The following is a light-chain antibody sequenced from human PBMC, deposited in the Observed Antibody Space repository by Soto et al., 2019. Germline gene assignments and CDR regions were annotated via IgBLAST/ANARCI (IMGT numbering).Light chain of an antibody. J-gene: IGKJ1*01. CDR1: QSLSVSY. Sequence: EIVLTQSPGTLSLSPGDRATLSCRASQSLSVSYIAWYQQKPGQAPRLLIYSTSTRAAGIPDRFTNRGSGTHFTLAISRLEPEDCAVYYCHQLGDSPQTFGQGTTVEV. CDR2: STS. CDR3: HQLGDSPQT. V-gene: IGKV3-20*01.